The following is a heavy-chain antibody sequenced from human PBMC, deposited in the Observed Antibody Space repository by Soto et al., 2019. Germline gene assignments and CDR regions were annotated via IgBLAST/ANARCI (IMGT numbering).Heavy chain of an antibody. V-gene: IGHV1-2*02. CDR1: GYTFTDYF. Sequence: ASVKVSCNASGYTFTDYFIHWVRQAPGQGFEWMGWINPHSRGKKYAPKFQGRVTMTRDTSNTTAYMELRGLTSDDKAIYYCARVTLKAGSWFDTWGQGTMVTFYS. CDR3: ARVTLKAGSWFDT. CDR2: INPHSRGK. J-gene: IGHJ5*02.